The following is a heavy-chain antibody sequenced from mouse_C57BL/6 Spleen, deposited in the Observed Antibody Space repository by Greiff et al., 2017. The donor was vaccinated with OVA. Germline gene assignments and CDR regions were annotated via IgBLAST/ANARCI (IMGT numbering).Heavy chain of an antibody. CDR3: ARERLLDAMDY. Sequence: EVHLVESGPGLVKPSQSLSLTCSVTGYSITSGYYWNWIRQFPGNKLEWMGYISYDGSNNYNPSLKNRISITRDTSKNQFFLKLNSVTTEDTATYYCARERLLDAMDYWGQGTSVTVSS. CDR1: GYSITSGYY. J-gene: IGHJ4*01. D-gene: IGHD2-3*01. V-gene: IGHV3-6*01. CDR2: ISYDGSN.